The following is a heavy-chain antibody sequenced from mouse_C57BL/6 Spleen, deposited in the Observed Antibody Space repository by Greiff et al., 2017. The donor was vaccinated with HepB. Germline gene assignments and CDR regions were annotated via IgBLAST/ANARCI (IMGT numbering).Heavy chain of an antibody. V-gene: IGHV1-69*01. D-gene: IGHD1-1*01. Sequence: QVQLQQPGAELVMPGASVKLSCKASGYTFTSYWMHWVKQRPGQGLEWIGEIDPSDSYTNYNQKFKGKSTLTVDKSSSTAYMQLSSLTSEDSAVYYCARGGYYYGLAMDYWGQGTSVTVSS. CDR3: ARGGYYYGLAMDY. J-gene: IGHJ4*01. CDR2: IDPSDSYT. CDR1: GYTFTSYW.